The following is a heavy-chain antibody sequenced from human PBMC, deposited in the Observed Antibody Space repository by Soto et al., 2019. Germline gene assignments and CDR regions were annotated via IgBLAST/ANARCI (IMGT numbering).Heavy chain of an antibody. CDR2: ISYDGSNK. V-gene: IGHV3-30*18. CDR3: AKTPSVGSGSRRGGIDY. D-gene: IGHD3-10*01. CDR1: GFTFSSYG. Sequence: QVQLVASGGGVIQPGRSLRLSCAASGFTFSSYGMHWVRQAPGKGLEWVAVISYDGSNKYYADSVKGRFTISRDNSKNTLYLQMNSLRAEDTAVYYCAKTPSVGSGSRRGGIDYWGQGTLVTVSS. J-gene: IGHJ4*02.